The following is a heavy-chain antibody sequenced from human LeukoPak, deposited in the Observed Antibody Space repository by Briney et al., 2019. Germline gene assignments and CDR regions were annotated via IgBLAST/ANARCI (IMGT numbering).Heavy chain of an antibody. CDR2: LFYSGTT. Sequence: TSETLSLTCTVSGASISSGSHYWGWIRQPPGKGLEWIGTLFYSGTTYYNPSLKSRVTASVDTSKNQFSLKLGPVPAADTAVYYCARSTPGGGKYRGTTSFDFWGQGTLVTVSS. CDR1: GASISSGSHY. J-gene: IGHJ4*02. V-gene: IGHV4-39*01. CDR3: ARSTPGGGKYRGTTSFDF. D-gene: IGHD1-7*01.